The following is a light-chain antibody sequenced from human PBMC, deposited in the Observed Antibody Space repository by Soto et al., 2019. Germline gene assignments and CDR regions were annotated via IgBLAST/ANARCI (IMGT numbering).Light chain of an antibody. J-gene: IGLJ1*01. CDR3: QSSDSRLSGSDV. CDR2: GDS. CDR1: SSNIGAGYD. Sequence: QSVLTQPPSVSGAPGQRVTISCTGSSSNIGAGYDVNWYQQLPGTAPKLLIFGDSNRPSGVPDRFSGSKSGTSASLAITGLQADDEADYYGQSSDSRLSGSDVFGTGTKVTVL. V-gene: IGLV1-40*01.